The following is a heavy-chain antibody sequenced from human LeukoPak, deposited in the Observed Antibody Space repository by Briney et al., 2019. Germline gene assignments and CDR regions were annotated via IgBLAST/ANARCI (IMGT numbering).Heavy chain of an antibody. V-gene: IGHV4-31*03. Sequence: KPSETLSLTCTVSGGSISSGGYYWSWIRQHPGKGLEWIGYIYYSGSTYYNPSLKSRVTISVDTSKNQFSLKLSSVTAADTAVYYCARYGYCSGGSCSRGVDYWGQGTLVTVSS. CDR3: ARYGYCSGGSCSRGVDY. CDR1: GGSISSGGYY. J-gene: IGHJ4*02. D-gene: IGHD2-15*01. CDR2: IYYSGST.